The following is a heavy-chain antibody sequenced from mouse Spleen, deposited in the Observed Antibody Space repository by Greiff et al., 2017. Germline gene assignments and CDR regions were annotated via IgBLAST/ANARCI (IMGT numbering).Heavy chain of an antibody. D-gene: IGHD1-2*01. J-gene: IGHJ2*01. CDR3: ARFTTALDY. CDR2: ISSGGGNT. CDR1: GFTFSSYA. Sequence: EVQLVESGGGLVKLGGSLKLSCAASGFTFSSYAMSWVRQTPEKRLEWVATISSGGGNTYYPDSVKGRFTISRDNAKNTLYLQMSSLKSEDTAMYYCARFTTALDYWGQGTTLTVSS. V-gene: IGHV5-9-3*01.